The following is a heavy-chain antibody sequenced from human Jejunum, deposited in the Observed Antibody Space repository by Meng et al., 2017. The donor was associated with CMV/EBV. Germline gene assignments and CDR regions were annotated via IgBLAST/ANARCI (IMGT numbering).Heavy chain of an antibody. CDR1: GFPFSSHA. J-gene: IGHJ4*02. D-gene: IGHD3-16*01. CDR3: ARDGGGFNSSPFDC. CDR2: TSYDGNSQ. Sequence: SGFPFSSHAMHWVRQAPGKGLEWVAVTSYDGNSQYYTDSVKGRFTISRDNSDNMLYLQMNSLRADDTAIYYCARDGGGFNSSPFDCWGQGTLVTVSS. V-gene: IGHV3-30*04.